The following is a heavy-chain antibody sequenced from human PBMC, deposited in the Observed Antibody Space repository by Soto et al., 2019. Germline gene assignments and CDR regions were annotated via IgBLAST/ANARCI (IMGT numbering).Heavy chain of an antibody. Sequence: QTLSLTCAISGDSVSSDTAAWNWIRQSPSRGLEWLGRTYYRSQWYNDYTLSVKSRITITPDTSKNQLSLQLNSVTPDDTAVYYCAKEFSGSASDDYYYYGMDVWGQGTTVTVSS. CDR3: AKEFSGSASDDYYYYGMDV. J-gene: IGHJ6*02. D-gene: IGHD6-6*01. V-gene: IGHV6-1*01. CDR2: TYYRSQWYN. CDR1: GDSVSSDTAA.